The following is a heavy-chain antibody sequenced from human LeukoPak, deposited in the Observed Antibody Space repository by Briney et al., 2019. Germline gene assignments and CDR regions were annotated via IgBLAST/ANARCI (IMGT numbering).Heavy chain of an antibody. CDR3: AKDGPDIVVVPAATIFDY. Sequence: GGSLRLSCAASGFTFSSYGMHWVRQAPGKGLEWVAFIRYDGSNKYYADSVKGRFTISRDNSKNTLYLQMNSLRAEDTAVYYCAKDGPDIVVVPAATIFDYWGQGTLVTVSS. J-gene: IGHJ4*02. CDR2: IRYDGSNK. CDR1: GFTFSSYG. V-gene: IGHV3-30*02. D-gene: IGHD2-2*01.